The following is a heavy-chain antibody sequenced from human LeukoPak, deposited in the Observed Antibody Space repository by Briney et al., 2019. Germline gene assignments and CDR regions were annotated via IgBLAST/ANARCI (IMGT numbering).Heavy chain of an antibody. CDR2: IYSGGST. CDR1: GFTVSSNY. V-gene: IGHV3-66*01. J-gene: IGHJ6*02. D-gene: IGHD2-8*01. Sequence: GGFLRLSCAASGFTVSSNYMSWVRQAPGKGLEWVSVIYSGGSTYYADSVKGRFTISRDNSKNTLYLQMNSLRAEDTAVYYCAREVLREGMDVWGQGTTVTVSS. CDR3: AREVLREGMDV.